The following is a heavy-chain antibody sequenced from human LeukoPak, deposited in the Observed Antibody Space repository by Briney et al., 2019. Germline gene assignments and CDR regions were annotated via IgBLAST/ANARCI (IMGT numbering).Heavy chain of an antibody. Sequence: MTSETLSLTCTVSGGSINSSTSYWAWVRQPPGKGLEWIGTIFYSGSTYYNPSLKSRVTISVDTSKNQFSLKLSSVTAADTAVYYCAKTTGPFDYWGQGTLVTVSS. CDR1: GGSINSSTSY. D-gene: IGHD1-1*01. J-gene: IGHJ4*02. CDR3: AKTTGPFDY. CDR2: IFYSGST. V-gene: IGHV4-39*07.